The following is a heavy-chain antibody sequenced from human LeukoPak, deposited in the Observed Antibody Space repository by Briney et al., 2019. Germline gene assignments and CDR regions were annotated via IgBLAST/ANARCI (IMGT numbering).Heavy chain of an antibody. J-gene: IGHJ4*02. V-gene: IGHV3-23*01. Sequence: GGSLRLSCAASGLTFSNAWMNWVRQAPGKGLEWVSGIIGSGAMTYYADSVKGRFTISRDNSKNTVYLQMNSLRADDTAVYYCARRAGAYSHPYDYWGQGTLVTVSS. CDR2: IIGSGAMT. CDR1: GLTFSNAW. D-gene: IGHD4/OR15-4a*01. CDR3: ARRAGAYSHPYDY.